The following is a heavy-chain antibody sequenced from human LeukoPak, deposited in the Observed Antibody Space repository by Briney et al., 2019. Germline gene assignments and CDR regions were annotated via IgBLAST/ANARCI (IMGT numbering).Heavy chain of an antibody. CDR1: GFIFTAYG. V-gene: IGHV3-30*03. CDR3: ARDVDNYFDY. D-gene: IGHD3-9*01. CDR2: ISHDLTYQ. Sequence: GGSLRLSSAASGFIFTAYGMHWVRQAPGKGLEWVAVISHDLTYQAYADSVKGRFTISRDDSKNTLYVQMNSLRTEDTAFYYCARDVDNYFDYWGLGTLVTVSS. J-gene: IGHJ4*02.